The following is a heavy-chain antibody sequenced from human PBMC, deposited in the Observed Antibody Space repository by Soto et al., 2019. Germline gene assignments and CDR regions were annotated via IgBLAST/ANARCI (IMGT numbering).Heavy chain of an antibody. CDR3: AKETNNWDYFFDY. D-gene: IGHD1-7*01. J-gene: IGHJ4*02. Sequence: GGSLRLCIAASEFSFSSYDMNWVRQAPGKGLEWVAVISYDGSNKYYADSVKGRFTISRDNSKNTLYLQMNSLRGEDTAVYYCAKETNNWDYFFDYWGQGT. V-gene: IGHV3-30*18. CDR1: EFSFSSYD. CDR2: ISYDGSNK.